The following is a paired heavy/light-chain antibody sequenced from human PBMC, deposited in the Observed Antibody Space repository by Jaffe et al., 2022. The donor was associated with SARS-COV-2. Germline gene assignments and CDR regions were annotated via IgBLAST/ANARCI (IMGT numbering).Light chain of an antibody. Sequence: DIVMTQSPDSLAVSLGERATIKCRSSQSVLYSFNNKNFLAWYQQKPGQPPKLLIYEASTRESGVPDRFSGSGSGTDFTLTISSLQAEDVAVYSCQQYYNSPPTFGQGTKVEVK. V-gene: IGKV4-1*01. CDR2: EAS. CDR3: QQYYNSPPT. J-gene: IGKJ1*01. CDR1: QSVLYSFNNKNF.
Heavy chain of an antibody. J-gene: IGHJ4*02. CDR2: MTGSGATI. V-gene: IGHV3-48*03. CDR1: GFTFSTHE. D-gene: IGHD2-15*01. Sequence: EVQLVESGGGLVQPGGSLRLSCTASGFTFSTHEMNWVRQAPGKGLEWVSYMTGSGATISYADSVKGRFIISRDNAKNSLYLQMNSLRAEDTAIYYCGRSRYCSGGSCYVDYWGQGTLVTVSS. CDR3: GRSRYCSGGSCYVDY.